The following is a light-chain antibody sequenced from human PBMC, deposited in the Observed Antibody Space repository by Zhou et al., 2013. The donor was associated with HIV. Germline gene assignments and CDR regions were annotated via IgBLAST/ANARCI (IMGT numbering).Light chain of an antibody. CDR2: GAS. Sequence: EIVLTQSPGTLSLSPGERATLSCRASHTVTSNYLAWYQHKPGQGPKVLIFGASNRASGIPARFSGSGSGTDFTLTISSLEPEDSAVYYCQQRDNWPITFGQGTRLEI. CDR1: HTVTSNY. J-gene: IGKJ5*01. CDR3: QQRDNWPIT. V-gene: IGKV3D-20*02.